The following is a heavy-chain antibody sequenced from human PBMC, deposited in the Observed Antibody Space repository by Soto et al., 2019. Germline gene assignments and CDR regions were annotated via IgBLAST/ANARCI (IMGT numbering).Heavy chain of an antibody. CDR2: IWFDGSDK. V-gene: IGHV3-33*01. Sequence: GGSLRLSCAASGFTFSTYGMHWVRQAPGKGLEWVALIWFDGSDKYYTESVKGRFTISRDNSRSTVDLQMNSLRAEDTAVYYCARLYCSATSCYSVGAFDIRGQGTMVTVSS. CDR3: ARLYCSATSCYSVGAFDI. CDR1: GFTFSTYG. J-gene: IGHJ3*02. D-gene: IGHD2-2*01.